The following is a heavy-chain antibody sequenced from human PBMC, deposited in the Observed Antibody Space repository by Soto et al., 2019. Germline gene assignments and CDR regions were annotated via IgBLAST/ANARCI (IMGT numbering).Heavy chain of an antibody. J-gene: IGHJ5*02. CDR1: GDSVSSNSAA. D-gene: IGHD3-16*02. V-gene: IGHV6-1*01. Sequence: KQSQTLSITCAISGDSVSSNSAAWNWIRQSPSRGLEWLGRTYYRSKWYNDYAVSVKSRITINPDTSKNQFSLQLNTVTPEDTAVYYCARDSEDYVWGSYRYRSNNWFDPWGQGTLVTVSS. CDR2: TYYRSKWYN. CDR3: ARDSEDYVWGSYRYRSNNWFDP.